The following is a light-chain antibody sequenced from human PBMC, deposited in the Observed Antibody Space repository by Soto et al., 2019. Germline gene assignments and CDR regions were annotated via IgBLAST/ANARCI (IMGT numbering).Light chain of an antibody. CDR3: QQRSNWPLT. CDR1: QSVSSY. V-gene: IGKV3-11*01. CDR2: DAS. J-gene: IGKJ4*01. Sequence: EIVLTQSPATLSLSPGERATLSCRASQSVSSYLAWFQQRPSQPPRLLIHDASSRATGIPARFSGSGSGTDFTLTISSLEPEDFAVYYCQQRSNWPLTFGGGTKVEI.